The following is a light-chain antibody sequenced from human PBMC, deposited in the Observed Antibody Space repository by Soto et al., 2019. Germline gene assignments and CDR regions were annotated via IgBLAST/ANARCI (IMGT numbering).Light chain of an antibody. J-gene: IGLJ1*01. CDR3: CSYASSNSV. CDR2: EGT. CDR1: NSDVGSYNL. V-gene: IGLV2-23*01. Sequence: QSALTQPASVSGSPGQSITISCTGTNSDVGSYNLVSWYQHHPGKAPKLMIYEGTKRPSGVSNRFSGSKSGNTASLTISGLQAEDEADYYCCSYASSNSVFGTGTKLTVL.